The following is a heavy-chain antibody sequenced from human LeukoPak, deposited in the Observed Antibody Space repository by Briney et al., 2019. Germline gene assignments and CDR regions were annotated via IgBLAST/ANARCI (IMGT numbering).Heavy chain of an antibody. CDR2: ISWNSGNI. CDR1: GFTFDDYA. V-gene: IGHV3-9*01. D-gene: IGHD2/OR15-2a*01. Sequence: TGGSLRLSCAGSGFTFDDYAMHWVRQTPGKGLEWVSGISWNSGNIAYADFVGGRFTISRDNAKNSLSLQMNSLSDEDTAVYYCAKDAYGGATFFYYMDVWGKGTTLTVSS. J-gene: IGHJ6*03. CDR3: AKDAYGGATFFYYMDV.